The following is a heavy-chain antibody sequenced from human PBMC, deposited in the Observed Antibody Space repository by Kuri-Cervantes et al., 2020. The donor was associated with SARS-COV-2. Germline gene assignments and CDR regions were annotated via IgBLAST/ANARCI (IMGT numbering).Heavy chain of an antibody. J-gene: IGHJ4*02. CDR2: IYYSGST. CDR3: ARGGGGSSWYFDY. Sequence: SETLSLTCTVSGGSISSYYWSWIRQPPGKGLEWIGYIYYSGSTNYNPSLKSRVTMSVDTSNNQFSLKLNSVTAADTAVYYCARGGGGSSWYFDYWGQGTLVTVSS. D-gene: IGHD6-13*01. CDR1: GGSISSYY. V-gene: IGHV4-59*12.